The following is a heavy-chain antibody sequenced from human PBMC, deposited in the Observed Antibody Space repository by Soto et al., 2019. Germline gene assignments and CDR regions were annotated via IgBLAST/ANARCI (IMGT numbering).Heavy chain of an antibody. V-gene: IGHV4-31*03. CDR3: ARQHEYSSGWCDY. Sequence: PSETLSLTCTVSGGSISSGGYYWSWIRQHPGKGLEWIGYIYYSGSTYYNPSLESRVTISVDTSKNQFSLKLSSVTAADTAVYYCARQHEYSSGWCDYWGQGTLVTVSS. J-gene: IGHJ4*02. CDR1: GGSISSGGYY. D-gene: IGHD6-19*01. CDR2: IYYSGST.